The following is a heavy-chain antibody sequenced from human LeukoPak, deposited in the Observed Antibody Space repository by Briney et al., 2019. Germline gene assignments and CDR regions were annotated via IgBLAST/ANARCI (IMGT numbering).Heavy chain of an antibody. V-gene: IGHV4-61*08. Sequence: PSETLSLTCTVSGGSISSGDYYWSWIRQPPGKGLKWIGYIYYSGSTNYNPSLKSRVTISVDTSKNQFSLKLSSVTAADTAVYYCAGVEVAAAGPIPYYFDYWGQGTLVTVSS. CDR3: AGVEVAAAGPIPYYFDY. D-gene: IGHD6-13*01. CDR2: IYYSGST. CDR1: GGSISSGDYY. J-gene: IGHJ4*02.